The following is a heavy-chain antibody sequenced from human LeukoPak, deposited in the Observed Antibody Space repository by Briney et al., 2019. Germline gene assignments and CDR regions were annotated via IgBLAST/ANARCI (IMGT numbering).Heavy chain of an antibody. V-gene: IGHV4-34*01. CDR2: INHLGST. Sequence: PSETLSLTCGVYGGSFSGHWWTWIRQAPRKGLEWIGEINHLGSTNYNPSLQSRLIISADPAKNQFSLNLTSMTAADAAIYYCARDGDGPVAGLDSWGQGTLVIVSS. J-gene: IGHJ4*02. CDR3: ARDGDGPVAGLDS. D-gene: IGHD6-19*01. CDR1: GGSFSGHW.